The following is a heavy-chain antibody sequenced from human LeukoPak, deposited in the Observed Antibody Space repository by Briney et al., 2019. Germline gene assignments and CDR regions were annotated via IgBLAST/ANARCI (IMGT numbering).Heavy chain of an antibody. V-gene: IGHV3-23*01. D-gene: IGHD3-16*01. CDR2: ISGSGGYA. CDR3: AKDLFGGPARAFFDY. CDR1: GFTFSIYP. Sequence: PGGSLRLSCGASGFTFSIYPMSWVRQAPGKVLEGVSSISGSGGYAYYANSVKGRFITSRDNSKNTLYLQMNSLRAEDTAVYYCAKDLFGGPARAFFDYWGQGTLVTVSS. J-gene: IGHJ4*02.